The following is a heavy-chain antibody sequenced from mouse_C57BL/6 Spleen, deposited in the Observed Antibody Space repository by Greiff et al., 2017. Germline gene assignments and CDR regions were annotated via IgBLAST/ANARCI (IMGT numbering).Heavy chain of an antibody. D-gene: IGHD2-4*01. V-gene: IGHV1-82*01. CDR2: IYPGDGDT. CDR1: GYAFSSSW. J-gene: IGHJ3*01. CDR3: ARGSYDSSWFAY. Sequence: VKLMESGPELVKPGASVKISCKASGYAFSSSWMNWVKQRPGKGLEWIGRIYPGDGDTNYNGKFKGKATLTADKSSSTAYMQLSSLTSEDSAVYFCARGSYDSSWFAYWGQGTLVTVSA.